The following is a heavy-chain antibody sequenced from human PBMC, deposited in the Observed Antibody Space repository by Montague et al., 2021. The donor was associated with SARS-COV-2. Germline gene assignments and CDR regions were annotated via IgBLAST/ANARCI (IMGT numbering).Heavy chain of an antibody. CDR1: GGSISSSNW. Sequence: SETLSLTCAVSGGSISSSNWWSWVRQPPGKGLEWIGEIYHSGSTNYNPSLKSRVTISVDKSKNQFSLKLSSVTAADTAVYYCARDSRGIRAEDAFDIWGQGTMVTVSS. D-gene: IGHD2-21*01. CDR3: ARDSRGIRAEDAFDI. CDR2: IYHSGST. V-gene: IGHV4-4*02. J-gene: IGHJ3*02.